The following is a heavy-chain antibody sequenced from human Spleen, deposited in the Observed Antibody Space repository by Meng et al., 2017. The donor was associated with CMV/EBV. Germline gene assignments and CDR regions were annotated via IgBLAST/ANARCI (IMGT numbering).Heavy chain of an antibody. CDR3: ARSSGSRITIFGGLWYFDY. V-gene: IGHV3-53*01. D-gene: IGHD3-3*01. Sequence: SWFRQPPGEGLDWVSVIYRVSSTYYADSVKGRFTISRDNSKTTLYLQMNSLRAEDTAVYYCARSSGSRITIFGGLWYFDYWGQGTLVTVSS. J-gene: IGHJ4*02. CDR2: IYRVSST.